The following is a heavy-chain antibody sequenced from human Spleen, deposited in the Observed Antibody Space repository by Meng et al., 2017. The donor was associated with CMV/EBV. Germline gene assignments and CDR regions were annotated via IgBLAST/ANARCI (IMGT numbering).Heavy chain of an antibody. CDR1: EFTFSSYA. D-gene: IGHD6-13*01. Sequence: GGSLRLSCAASEFTFSSYAMSWVRQAPGRGLAWVSAITASGGSTYYADSVKGRFTISRDNSKNTLYLQMNSLRAEDTAVYYCAKEGIAARRTVYGMDVWGQGTTVTVSS. V-gene: IGHV3-23*01. CDR2: ITASGGST. J-gene: IGHJ6*02. CDR3: AKEGIAARRTVYGMDV.